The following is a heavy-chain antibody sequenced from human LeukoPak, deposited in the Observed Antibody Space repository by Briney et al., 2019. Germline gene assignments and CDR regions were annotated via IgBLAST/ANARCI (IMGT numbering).Heavy chain of an antibody. J-gene: IGHJ4*02. Sequence: SETLSLTCTVSGGSISSSSYYWGWIRQPPGKGLEWIGSIYYSGSTYYNPSLKSGVTISVDTSKNQFSLKLSSVTAADTAVYYCARADYSSGWYGDYWGQGTLVTVSS. D-gene: IGHD6-19*01. V-gene: IGHV4-39*01. CDR2: IYYSGST. CDR1: GGSISSSSYY. CDR3: ARADYSSGWYGDY.